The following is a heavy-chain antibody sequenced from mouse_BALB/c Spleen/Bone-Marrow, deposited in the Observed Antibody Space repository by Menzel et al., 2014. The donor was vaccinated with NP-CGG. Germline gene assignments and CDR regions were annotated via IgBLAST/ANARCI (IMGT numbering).Heavy chain of an antibody. CDR2: IYPGNSDT. Sequence: EVQLQQSGTVLARPGASVKMSRKASGYSFTSYWMHRVKERPGQGLEWIGAIYPGNSDTSYNQKFKGKAKLTAVTSASTAYMELSSLTNEDSAVYYCARGLRWCFDVWGAGTTVTVSS. CDR1: GYSFTSYW. CDR3: ARGLRWCFDV. V-gene: IGHV1-5*01. J-gene: IGHJ1*01. D-gene: IGHD1-1*01.